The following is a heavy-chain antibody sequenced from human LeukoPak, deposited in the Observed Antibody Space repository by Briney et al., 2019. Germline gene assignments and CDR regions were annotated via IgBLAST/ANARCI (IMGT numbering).Heavy chain of an antibody. Sequence: GGSLRLSCAASGFTFSDYGIHWVRQAPGKGLEWVAVIWYDGTNKYYGESVKGRFTISRDNSKITLYLQINSLRAEDTAVYYCAKDRGSYSTTADSWGQGTLVTVSS. V-gene: IGHV3-33*06. D-gene: IGHD1-26*01. CDR2: IWYDGTNK. CDR3: AKDRGSYSTTADS. CDR1: GFTFSDYG. J-gene: IGHJ5*01.